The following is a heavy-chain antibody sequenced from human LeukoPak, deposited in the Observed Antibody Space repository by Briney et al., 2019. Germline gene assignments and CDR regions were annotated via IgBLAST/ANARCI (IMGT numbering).Heavy chain of an antibody. V-gene: IGHV4-34*01. CDR2: INLSGST. D-gene: IGHD2-2*01. Sequence: SETLSLTCAVYGGSFSGYYWSWIRQPPGKGLEWIGEINLSGSTNYNPSLKSRVTISVDTFKNQFSLKLSSVTAADTAVYYCARAIVVVPAAIYYYGMDVWGQGTTVTVSS. CDR3: ARAIVVVPAAIYYYGMDV. J-gene: IGHJ6*02. CDR1: GGSFSGYY.